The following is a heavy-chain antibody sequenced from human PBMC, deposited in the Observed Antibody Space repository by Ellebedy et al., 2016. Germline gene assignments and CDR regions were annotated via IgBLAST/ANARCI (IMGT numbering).Heavy chain of an antibody. D-gene: IGHD2-2*02. J-gene: IGHJ6*03. CDR2: ISGSGGST. Sequence: GGSLRLXCAASGFTFSSYAMSWVRQAPGKGLEWVSAISGSGGSTYYADSVKGRFTISRDNSKNTLYLQMNSLRAEDTAVYYCARGGLDIVVVPAAIPPVYYYYYYMDVWGKGTTVTVSS. CDR3: ARGGLDIVVVPAAIPPVYYYYYYMDV. CDR1: GFTFSSYA. V-gene: IGHV3-23*01.